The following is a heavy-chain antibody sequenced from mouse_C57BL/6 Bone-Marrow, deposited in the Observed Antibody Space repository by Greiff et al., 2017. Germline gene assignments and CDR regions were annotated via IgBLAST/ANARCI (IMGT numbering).Heavy chain of an antibody. Sequence: EVQLQQSGPELVKPGASVKISCKASGYTFTDYYMNWVKQSHGKSLEWIGDINPNNGGTSYTQKFKGKATLTVDKSSSTAYMELRSLTSEDSAVYYGVGDGYFDWYFDVWGTGTTVTVSS. CDR2: INPNNGGT. J-gene: IGHJ1*03. CDR3: VGDGYFDWYFDV. D-gene: IGHD2-3*01. CDR1: GYTFTDYY. V-gene: IGHV1-26*01.